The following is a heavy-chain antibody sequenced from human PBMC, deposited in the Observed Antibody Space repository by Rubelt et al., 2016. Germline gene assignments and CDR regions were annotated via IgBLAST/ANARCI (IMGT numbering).Heavy chain of an antibody. Sequence: QVPLQQWGAGLLKPSETLSLTCAGYSGSFSGYHWNWIRQAPGKGLEWIGKINHSGNTNYNPSLKSRVTISVDTSNDQFSLKLTSVTAEDTALYYCARGDYEDSPREFDYWGQGTQVTVSS. CDR3: ARGDYEDSPREFDY. D-gene: IGHD3-22*01. CDR2: INHSGNT. CDR1: SGSFSGYH. V-gene: IGHV4-34*01. J-gene: IGHJ4*02.